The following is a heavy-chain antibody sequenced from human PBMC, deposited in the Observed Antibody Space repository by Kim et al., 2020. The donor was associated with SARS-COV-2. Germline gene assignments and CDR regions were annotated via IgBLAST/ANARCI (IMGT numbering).Heavy chain of an antibody. J-gene: IGHJ4*02. Sequence: SETLSLTCTVSGYSISSGYYWGWIRQPPGKGLEWIGSIYHSGSTYYNPSLKSRVTISVDTSKNQFSLKLSSATAADTAVYYCASLAGATPFDYWGQGTLVTVSS. CDR3: ASLAGATPFDY. V-gene: IGHV4-38-2*02. D-gene: IGHD1-26*01. CDR1: GYSISSGYY. CDR2: IYHSGST.